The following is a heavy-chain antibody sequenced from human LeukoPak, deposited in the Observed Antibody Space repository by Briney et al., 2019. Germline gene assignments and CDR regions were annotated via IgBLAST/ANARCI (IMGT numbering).Heavy chain of an antibody. D-gene: IGHD5/OR15-5a*01. CDR2: IYYTGST. CDR1: GASVRSDTYY. Sequence: PSETLSLTFTVSGASVRSDTYYWSWIRQPPGKGLDWIGYIYYTGSTNYNPSLKSRVTISGDTSKKQFSLKLSSVTAADTAVYYCARGVSNWFDPWGQGTLVTVSS. CDR3: ARGVSNWFDP. V-gene: IGHV4-61*01. J-gene: IGHJ5*02.